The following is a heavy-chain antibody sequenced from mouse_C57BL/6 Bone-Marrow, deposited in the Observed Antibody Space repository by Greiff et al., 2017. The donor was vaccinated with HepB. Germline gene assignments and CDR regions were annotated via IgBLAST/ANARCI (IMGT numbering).Heavy chain of an antibody. CDR3: ARGGLDSSSWFAY. J-gene: IGHJ3*01. D-gene: IGHD3-2*01. CDR1: GYAFSSYW. V-gene: IGHV1-80*01. CDR2: IYPGDGDT. Sequence: VQLQESGAELVKPGASVKISCKASGYAFSSYWMNWVKQRPGKGLEWIGQIYPGDGDTNYNGKFKGKATLTADKSSSTAYMQLSSLTSEDSAVYFCARGGLDSSSWFAYWGQGTLVTVSA.